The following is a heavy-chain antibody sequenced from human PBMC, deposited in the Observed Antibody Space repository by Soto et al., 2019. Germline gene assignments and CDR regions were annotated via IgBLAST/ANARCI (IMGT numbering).Heavy chain of an antibody. J-gene: IGHJ4*02. V-gene: IGHV3-23*01. CDR3: AKDRLGATPYFFDY. D-gene: IGHD1-26*01. CDR2: ISGSGGTK. CDR1: GFTFSSYA. Sequence: EVQLLESGGGLVQPGGSLRLSCAASGFTFSSYAMSWVRQAPGKGLEWVSGISGSGGTKYHADSVKGRFTISRDNSKNTRYLQMNSLRAEDTALYYCAKDRLGATPYFFDYWGQGTLVTVSS.